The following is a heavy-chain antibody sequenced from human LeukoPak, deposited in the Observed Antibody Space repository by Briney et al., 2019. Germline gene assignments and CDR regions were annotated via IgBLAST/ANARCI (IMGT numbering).Heavy chain of an antibody. V-gene: IGHV3-33*01. D-gene: IGHD6-19*01. J-gene: IGHJ4*02. CDR1: GFTFSSYG. CDR3: ARSSGWYVGDDY. Sequence: GGSLRLSCAASGFTFSSYGMHWVRQAPGKGLEWVAVIWVDGSHRYYADSVKGRFTISRDNSKSTLYLQMNSLRAEDTAVYFCARSSGWYVGDDYWGQGTLVTVSS. CDR2: IWVDGSHR.